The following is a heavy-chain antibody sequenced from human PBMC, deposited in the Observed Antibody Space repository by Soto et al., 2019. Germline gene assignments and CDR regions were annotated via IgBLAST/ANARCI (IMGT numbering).Heavy chain of an antibody. CDR1: GFTFSNAW. CDR2: IKSKTDGGTT. J-gene: IGHJ5*02. Sequence: PGGSLRLSCAASGFTFSNAWMSWVRQAPGKGLEWVGRIKSKTDGGTTDYAAPVKGRFTISRGDSKNTLYLQMNSLKTEDTAVYYCTTLYYDFWSGPNSYNWFDPWGQGTQVTVSS. CDR3: TTLYYDFWSGPNSYNWFDP. D-gene: IGHD3-3*01. V-gene: IGHV3-15*01.